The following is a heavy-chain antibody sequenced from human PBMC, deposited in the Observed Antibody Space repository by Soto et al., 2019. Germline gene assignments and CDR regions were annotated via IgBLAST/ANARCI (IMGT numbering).Heavy chain of an antibody. Sequence: PSETLSLTCTVSGGSISSYYWSWIRQPPGKGLEWIGYIYYSGSTNYNPSLKSRVTISVDTSKNQFSLKLSSVTAADTAVYYCARKTDTIFGVVTDYWGQGTLVTVSS. D-gene: IGHD3-3*01. CDR2: IYYSGST. CDR3: ARKTDTIFGVVTDY. CDR1: GGSISSYY. J-gene: IGHJ4*02. V-gene: IGHV4-59*01.